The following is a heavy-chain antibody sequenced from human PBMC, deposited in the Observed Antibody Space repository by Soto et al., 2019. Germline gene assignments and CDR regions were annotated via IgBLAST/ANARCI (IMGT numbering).Heavy chain of an antibody. CDR3: VRQGIGNLHGLVDV. CDR1: SGPSSSHN. Sequence: QVQLQQSGPGLVKPSETLSLTCTVSSGPSSSHNWGWIRQSPGRGLEWIGYVYNTGGTSYNPSLMSRVTISADTSANHISLTLSAVTAADTAIYYCVRQGIGNLHGLVDVWGQGTTVSVSS. CDR2: VYNTGGT. J-gene: IGHJ6*02. D-gene: IGHD1-1*01. V-gene: IGHV4-59*08.